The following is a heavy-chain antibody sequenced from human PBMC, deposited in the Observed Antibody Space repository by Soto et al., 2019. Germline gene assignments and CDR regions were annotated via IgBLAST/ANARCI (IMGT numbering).Heavy chain of an antibody. V-gene: IGHV4-34*01. CDR2: INHSGST. CDR1: GGSFSGYY. Sequence: SETLSLTCAVYGGSFSGYYWSWIRQPPGKGLEWLGEINHSGSTNYNPSHKSRATVSVDTSKNQFSLKLNSVTAADTAVYYCARPAIAAAVSAFDYWGQGILVTVSS. CDR3: ARPAIAAAVSAFDY. J-gene: IGHJ4*02. D-gene: IGHD6-13*01.